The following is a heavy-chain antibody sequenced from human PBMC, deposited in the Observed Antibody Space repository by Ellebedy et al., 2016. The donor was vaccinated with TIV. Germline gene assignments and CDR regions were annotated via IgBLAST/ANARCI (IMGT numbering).Heavy chain of an antibody. D-gene: IGHD4-17*01. CDR3: AKDCRDYGDYDAFDI. J-gene: IGHJ3*02. CDR1: GFTFSSYG. Sequence: GGSLRLXXAASGFTFSSYGMHWVRQAPGKGLEWVAVISYDGSNKYYADSVKGRFTISRDNSKNALYLQMNSLRAEDTAVYYCAKDCRDYGDYDAFDIWGQGTMVTVSS. CDR2: ISYDGSNK. V-gene: IGHV3-30*18.